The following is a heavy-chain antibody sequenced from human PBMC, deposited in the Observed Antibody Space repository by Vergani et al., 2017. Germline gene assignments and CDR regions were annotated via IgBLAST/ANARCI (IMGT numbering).Heavy chain of an antibody. CDR2: LSASDRRT. Sequence: EVQLLESGGDLVQPGGSLRLSCAASGFTFIMHAMSWVRQAPGRGLEWVSTLSASDRRTHYADSVKGRFTISRDNAKNTLYLQMNSLRAEDSAVYHCTRESYTGSGSYAYWGQGALVTVSS. CDR1: GFTFIMHA. V-gene: IGHV3-23*01. CDR3: TRESYTGSGSYAY. D-gene: IGHD3-10*01. J-gene: IGHJ4*02.